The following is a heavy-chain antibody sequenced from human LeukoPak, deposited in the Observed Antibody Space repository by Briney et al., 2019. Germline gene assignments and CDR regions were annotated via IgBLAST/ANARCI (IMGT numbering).Heavy chain of an antibody. CDR2: INPNSGGT. CDR3: ARDPRIAARDDAFDI. Sequence: GASVKVSCKASGYTFTGYYMHWVRQAPGQGLEWMGWINPNSGGTNYQGRVTMTRDTSISTAYMELSRLRSDDTAVYYCARDPRIAARDDAFDIWGQGTMVTVSS. J-gene: IGHJ3*02. D-gene: IGHD6-6*01. CDR1: GYTFTGYY. V-gene: IGHV1-2*02.